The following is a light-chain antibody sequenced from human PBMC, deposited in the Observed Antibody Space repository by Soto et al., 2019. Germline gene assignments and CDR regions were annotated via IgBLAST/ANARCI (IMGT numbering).Light chain of an antibody. CDR2: DVS. V-gene: IGLV2-14*01. Sequence: QSALTQPASVSGSPGQSITISCTGTSSDVGGYNYVSWYQQHPGKAPKLMIYDVSNRPSGVSNRFSGSKSGNTASLTISGLQAEDEAEYYCSSYTSSSTLLFGGGTKLTVL. J-gene: IGLJ2*01. CDR1: SSDVGGYNY. CDR3: SSYTSSSTLL.